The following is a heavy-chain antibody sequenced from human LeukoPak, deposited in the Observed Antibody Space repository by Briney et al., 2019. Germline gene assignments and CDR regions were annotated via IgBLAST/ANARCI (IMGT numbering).Heavy chain of an antibody. Sequence: SETLSLTCTVSGGSISSYYWSWIRQPPGKGLEWIGYIYYRGSTNYNPSLKSRVTISVDTSKNQFSLKLSSVTAADTAVYYCARDRNDLGEPDAFEIWGQGTMVTVSS. J-gene: IGHJ3*02. CDR2: IYYRGST. D-gene: IGHD3-10*01. CDR3: ARDRNDLGEPDAFEI. V-gene: IGHV4-59*01. CDR1: GGSISSYY.